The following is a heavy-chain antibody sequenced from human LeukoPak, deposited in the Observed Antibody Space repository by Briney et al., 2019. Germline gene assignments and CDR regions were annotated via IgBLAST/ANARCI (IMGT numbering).Heavy chain of an antibody. CDR2: IYYGGST. D-gene: IGHD4-17*01. CDR3: ARLRNGDYSYYYYYYYMDV. J-gene: IGHJ6*03. CDR1: GGSISSYY. V-gene: IGHV4-59*08. Sequence: PSETLSLTCTVSGGSISSYYWSWIRQPPGKGLEWIGYIYYGGSTNYNPSLKSRVTISVDTSKNQFSLKLSSVTAADTAVYYCARLRNGDYSYYYYYYYMDVWGKGTTVTVSS.